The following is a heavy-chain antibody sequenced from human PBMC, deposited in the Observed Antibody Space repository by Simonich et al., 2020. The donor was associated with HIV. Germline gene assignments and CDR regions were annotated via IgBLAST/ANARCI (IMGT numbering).Heavy chain of an antibody. CDR3: ARRHPTTVTTPYFDY. V-gene: IGHV4-34*01. J-gene: IGHJ4*02. CDR2: INHSGST. Sequence: QVQLQQCGAGLLKPSETLSLTCAVYGGSFSGYYWSWIRQPPGKGLEWIGEINHSGSTNSNPSLKSRVTISVDTSKNQFSLKLSSVTAADTAVYYCARRHPTTVTTPYFDYWGQGTLVTVSS. D-gene: IGHD4-17*01. CDR1: GGSFSGYY.